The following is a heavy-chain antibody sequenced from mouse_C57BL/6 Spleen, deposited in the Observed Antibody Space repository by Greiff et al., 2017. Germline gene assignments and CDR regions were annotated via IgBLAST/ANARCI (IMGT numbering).Heavy chain of an antibody. V-gene: IGHV5-9-1*02. CDR1: GFTFSSYD. CDR3: TREHYDGYCFDY. Sequence: EVKLVEPGAGLVKPGGSLKLSCAASGFTFSSYDMSWVRQTPEQRLEWVAYISSGGDYIYYADTVKGRFTISRDKARNTLYLQMSSLTSEDTAMYYCTREHYDGYCFDYWGQGTTLTVSS. CDR2: ISSGGDYI. D-gene: IGHD2-3*01. J-gene: IGHJ2*01.